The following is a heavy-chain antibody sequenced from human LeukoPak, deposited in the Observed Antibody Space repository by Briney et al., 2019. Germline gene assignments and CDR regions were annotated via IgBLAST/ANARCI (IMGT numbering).Heavy chain of an antibody. CDR2: IYPGYSDT. D-gene: IGHD3-22*01. J-gene: IGHJ4*02. CDR3: SKGDGLEYYDSSGYYPY. CDR1: GYIFTSYW. V-gene: IGHV5-51*04. Sequence: GESLKISCKGSGYIFTSYWIGWGRQMPGKGLEGMGVIYPGYSDTRYSPSFQGQVTISTGKPISTAYLHWTDLYASDIPVYCLSKGDGLEYYDSSGYYPYWGQGTLVTVSS.